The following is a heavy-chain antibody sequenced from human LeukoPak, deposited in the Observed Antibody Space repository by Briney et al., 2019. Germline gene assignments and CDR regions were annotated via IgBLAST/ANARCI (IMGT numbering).Heavy chain of an antibody. Sequence: AGGSLRLSCAASGFTFSIYGMHWVRQAPGKGLEWVAFIRYDGSNKYYPDSVKGRFTISRDNSKNTLFLQMNSLRAEDTAVYYCAKSYCSGGTCYQNDNWGQGTLVTVSS. CDR2: IRYDGSNK. CDR3: AKSYCSGGTCYQNDN. CDR1: GFTFSIYG. V-gene: IGHV3-30*02. J-gene: IGHJ4*02. D-gene: IGHD2-15*01.